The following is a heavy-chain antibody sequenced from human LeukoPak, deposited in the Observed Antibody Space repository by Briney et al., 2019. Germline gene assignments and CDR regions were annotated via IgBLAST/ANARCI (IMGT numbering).Heavy chain of an antibody. CDR3: ARVIRGPPLGYFDY. Sequence: SETLSLTCTVSGGSISSSSYYWGWIRQPPGKGLEWIGSIYYSGSTYYNPSLKSRVTISVDTSKNQFSLKLSSVTAADTAVYYCARVIRGPPLGYFDYWGQETLVTVSS. CDR2: IYYSGST. D-gene: IGHD2-15*01. CDR1: GGSISSSSYY. V-gene: IGHV4-39*07. J-gene: IGHJ4*02.